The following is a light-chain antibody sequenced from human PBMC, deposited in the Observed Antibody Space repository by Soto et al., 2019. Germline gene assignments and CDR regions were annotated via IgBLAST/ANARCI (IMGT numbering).Light chain of an antibody. J-gene: IGLJ1*01. CDR3: CSYAGSSTYV. Sequence: QSALTQPASVSGSPGQSITISCTGTSSVVGSYNLVSWYQQHPGKAPKLMIYEGSKRPSGVSNRFSGSKSGNTASLTISGLQADDEADYYCCSYAGSSTYVFGTVTKVTVL. CDR1: SSVVGSYNL. CDR2: EGS. V-gene: IGLV2-23*01.